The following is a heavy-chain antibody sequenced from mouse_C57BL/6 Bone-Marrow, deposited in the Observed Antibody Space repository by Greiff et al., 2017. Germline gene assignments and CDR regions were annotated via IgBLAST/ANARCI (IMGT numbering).Heavy chain of an antibody. CDR1: GYTFTSYG. D-gene: IGHD1-2*01. CDR3: ARRLRRWYYFDY. CDR2: IYPRSGNT. J-gene: IGHJ2*01. Sequence: LQESGAELARPGASVKLSCKASGYTFTSYGISWVKQRTGQGLEWIGEIYPRSGNTYYNEKFKGKATLTADKSSSTAYMELRSLTSEDSAVYFCARRLRRWYYFDYWGQGTTLTVSS. V-gene: IGHV1-81*01.